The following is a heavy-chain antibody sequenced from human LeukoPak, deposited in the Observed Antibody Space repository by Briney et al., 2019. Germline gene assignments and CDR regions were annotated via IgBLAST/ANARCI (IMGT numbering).Heavy chain of an antibody. D-gene: IGHD5-12*01. V-gene: IGHV1-18*01. J-gene: IGHJ3*02. CDR3: AREVDIVATSAFDI. CDR1: GGTFSSYA. Sequence: ASVKVSCKASGGTFSSYAISWVRQAPGQGLEWMGWISAYNGNTNYAQKLQGRVTMTTDTSTSTAYMELRSLRSDDTAVYYCAREVDIVATSAFDIWGQGTMVTVSS. CDR2: ISAYNGNT.